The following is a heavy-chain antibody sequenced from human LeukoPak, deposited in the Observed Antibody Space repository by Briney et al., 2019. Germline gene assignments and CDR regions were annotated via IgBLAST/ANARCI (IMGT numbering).Heavy chain of an antibody. D-gene: IGHD2-15*01. Sequence: GGSLRLPCEASGIPYSSYRMSCVRQTPGKGREWVANTNPGENEKYYVDSVKGRFTISRDNAKNSLYLQMNSLRAEDTAVYYCARPYCSGGTCFVSWGQGALVTVSS. J-gene: IGHJ4*02. CDR1: GIPYSSYR. V-gene: IGHV3-7*05. CDR3: ARPYCSGGTCFVS. CDR2: TNPGENEK.